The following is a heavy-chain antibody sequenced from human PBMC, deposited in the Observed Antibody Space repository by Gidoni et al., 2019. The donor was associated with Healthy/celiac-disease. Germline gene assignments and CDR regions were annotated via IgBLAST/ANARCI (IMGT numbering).Heavy chain of an antibody. CDR3: AKVDGMDV. CDR2: ISGSGGSP. J-gene: IGHJ6*02. Sequence: EVQLLESGGGLVQPGGSLRLSCAASGFTFSSYAMSWVRQAPGKGLYGVSAISGSGGSPYSADSVKVRFTISRDNSKNTLYLQMNSLIAEDTAVYYCAKVDGMDVWGQGTTVTVSS. V-gene: IGHV3-23*01. CDR1: GFTFSSYA.